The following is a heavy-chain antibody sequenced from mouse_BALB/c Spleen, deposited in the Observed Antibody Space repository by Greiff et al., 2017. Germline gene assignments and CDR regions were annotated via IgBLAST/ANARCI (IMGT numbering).Heavy chain of an antibody. Sequence: DVHLVESGGGLVQPGGSRKLSCAASGFTFSSFGMHWVRQAPEKGLEWVAYISSGSSTIYYADTVKGRFTISRDNPKNTLFLQMTSLRSEDTAMYYCARWGSSSSVYYAMDYWGQGTSVTVSS. CDR2: ISSGSSTI. CDR3: ARWGSSSSVYYAMDY. J-gene: IGHJ4*01. D-gene: IGHD1-1*01. CDR1: GFTFSSFG. V-gene: IGHV5-17*02.